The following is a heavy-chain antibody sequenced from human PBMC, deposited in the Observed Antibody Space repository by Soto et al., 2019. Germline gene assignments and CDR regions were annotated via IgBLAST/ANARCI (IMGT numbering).Heavy chain of an antibody. J-gene: IGHJ4*02. V-gene: IGHV3-30-3*01. CDR2: ISYDGSNK. CDR3: WPVVRGVISYFDY. D-gene: IGHD3-10*01. Sequence: PGGSLRLSCAASGFTFSSYAMHWVRQAPGKGLEWVAVISYDGSNKYYADSVKGRFTISRDNSRNTLYLQMNSLRAEDTAVYYCWPVVRGVISYFDYWGQGTLVTVSS. CDR1: GFTFSSYA.